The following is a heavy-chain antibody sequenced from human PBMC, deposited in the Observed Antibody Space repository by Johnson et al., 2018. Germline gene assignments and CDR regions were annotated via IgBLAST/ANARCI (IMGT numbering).Heavy chain of an antibody. CDR2: SYYSEST. V-gene: IGHV4-39*07. Sequence: QVQLQESGPGLVKPSETLSLTCTVSGGSISSSTYYWGWIRQPPGKGLEWIGSSYYSESTYYNPSLKSRVTISLDTSKNQFSLKLTSVTAADTAIYYCARGEDYVWGLDYWGQGTLVTVSS. CDR1: GGSISSSTYY. D-gene: IGHD3-16*01. J-gene: IGHJ4*02. CDR3: ARGEDYVWGLDY.